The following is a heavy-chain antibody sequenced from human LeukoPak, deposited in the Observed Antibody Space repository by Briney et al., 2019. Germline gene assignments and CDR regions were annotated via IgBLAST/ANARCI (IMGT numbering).Heavy chain of an antibody. CDR3: ARDRPYYDSSGYSDY. CDR2: IKQDGSEK. D-gene: IGHD3-22*01. J-gene: IGHJ4*02. V-gene: IGHV3-7*01. CDR1: GFTSSSYW. Sequence: QPGGSLRLSCAASGFTSSSYWMSWVPQAPGKELEWVANIKQDGSEKYYVDSVKGRFTISRDNAKNSLYLQMNSLRAEDTAVYYCARDRPYYDSSGYSDYWGQGTLVTVSS.